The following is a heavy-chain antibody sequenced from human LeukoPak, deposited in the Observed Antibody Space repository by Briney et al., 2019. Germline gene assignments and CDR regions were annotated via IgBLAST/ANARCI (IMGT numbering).Heavy chain of an antibody. J-gene: IGHJ4*02. CDR3: ARDDFGNFDS. CDR1: GYTFISYG. Sequence: ASVKVSCKASGYTFISYGISWVRQAPGQGLEWMGWISAYNGNTNYAQKLQGRVTMTTDTSTSTVYMELRSLRSDDTAIYYCARDDFGNFDSWGQGTLVTVSS. CDR2: ISAYNGNT. D-gene: IGHD4-17*01. V-gene: IGHV1-18*01.